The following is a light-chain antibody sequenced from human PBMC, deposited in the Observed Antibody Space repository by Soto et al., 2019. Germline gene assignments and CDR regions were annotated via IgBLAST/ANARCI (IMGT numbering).Light chain of an antibody. CDR1: QSISSW. CDR3: QQYNTYSWT. J-gene: IGKJ1*01. Sequence: DIQMTQSPSTLSASVGDRVTITCRASQSISSWLAWYQQKPWKAPKLLIYDASSLESGVPSRFSGSRSGTEFTLTISSLQPDDFATYYCQQYNTYSWTFGQGTKVEIK. V-gene: IGKV1-5*01. CDR2: DAS.